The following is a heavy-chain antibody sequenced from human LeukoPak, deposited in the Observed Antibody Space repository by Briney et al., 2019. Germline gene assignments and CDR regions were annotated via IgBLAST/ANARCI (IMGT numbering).Heavy chain of an antibody. CDR1: GGSISSSNW. V-gene: IGHV4-4*02. D-gene: IGHD3-10*01. CDR3: ARHLYVSGSYYAPMDV. CDR2: IYHSGST. Sequence: PSGTLSLTCAVSGGSISSSNWWSWVRQPPGQGLEWIGEIYHSGSTNYNPSLKSRVTISVDKSKNQFSLKLSSVTAADTAVYFCARHLYVSGSYYAPMDVWGKGTTVTISS. J-gene: IGHJ6*03.